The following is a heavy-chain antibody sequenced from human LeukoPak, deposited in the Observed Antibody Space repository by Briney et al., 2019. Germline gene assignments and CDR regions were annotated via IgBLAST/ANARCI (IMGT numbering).Heavy chain of an antibody. Sequence: ASVKVSCKASGYTFTSYGISWVRQAPGQGLEWMGWISSYNGNTKYAEKLQGRVTMTTDTSTSTAYMELRSLRSDDTAVYYCARVQLERSGEPFDYWGQGTLVTVSS. V-gene: IGHV1-18*01. J-gene: IGHJ4*02. CDR3: ARVQLERSGEPFDY. CDR2: ISSYNGNT. D-gene: IGHD1-1*01. CDR1: GYTFTSYG.